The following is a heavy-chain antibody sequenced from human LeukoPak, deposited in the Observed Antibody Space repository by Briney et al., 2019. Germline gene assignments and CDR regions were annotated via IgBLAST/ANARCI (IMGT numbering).Heavy chain of an antibody. D-gene: IGHD1-26*01. V-gene: IGHV3-7*05. CDR1: GFTFSSSC. CDR3: ARDSGSYYGGIDY. J-gene: IGHJ4*02. CDR2: IKQDGSDK. Sequence: GGSLTLSCAASGFTFSSSCMSWVRQAPGKGLEWVANIKQDGSDKYVDSVKGRFTISRDNAKNSLFLQMNSLRAEDTALYYCARDSGSYYGGIDYWGQGTLVTVSS.